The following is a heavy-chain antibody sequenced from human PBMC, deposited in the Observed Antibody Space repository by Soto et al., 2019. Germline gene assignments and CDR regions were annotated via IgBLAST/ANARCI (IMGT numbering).Heavy chain of an antibody. CDR1: GYTLTSYF. J-gene: IGHJ4*02. D-gene: IGHD3-3*01. Sequence: GASVKVSCKASGYTLTSYFMHWVRQAPGQGLEWMGIINPSGGGTSYAQKFQGIVTMTRDTSKNTLYLQMNSLRTEDTAVYYCARALDFWSAYFDYWGQGSLVTVSS. V-gene: IGHV1-46*01. CDR2: INPSGGGT. CDR3: ARALDFWSAYFDY.